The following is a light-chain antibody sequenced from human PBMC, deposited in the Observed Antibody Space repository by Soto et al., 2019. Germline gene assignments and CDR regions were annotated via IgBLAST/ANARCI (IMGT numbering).Light chain of an antibody. V-gene: IGLV1-44*01. CDR3: ATWDDSLNGPV. CDR1: DFNIGRNS. J-gene: IGLJ3*02. CDR2: STN. Sequence: QAVVTQPPSASGTPGQRVSISCSGSDFNIGRNSVNWYQHLPGTAPKLLIYSTNQRPSGVPDRFSGSRSGTSASLAITGLQSDDEADYYCATWDDSLNGPVFGGGTKVTVL.